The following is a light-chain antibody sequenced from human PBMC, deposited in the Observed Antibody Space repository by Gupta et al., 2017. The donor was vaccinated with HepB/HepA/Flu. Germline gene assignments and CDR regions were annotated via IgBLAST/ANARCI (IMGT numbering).Light chain of an antibody. CDR2: KDS. V-gene: IGLV3-16*01. J-gene: IGLJ2*01. CDR3: LSADSSSTYSHVV. Sequence: SELTLPPLVSVSLGQLARLTCPGEALPKKYAYWYQQKPGQFPVLVIYKDSKRPSGIPERFSGASSRTIVTLTIRGVEAEDEADYYCLSADSSSTYSHVVFGGGTKLTVL. CDR1: ALPKKY.